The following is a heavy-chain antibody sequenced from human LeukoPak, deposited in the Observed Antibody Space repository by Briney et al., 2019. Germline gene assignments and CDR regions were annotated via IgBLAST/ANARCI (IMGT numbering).Heavy chain of an antibody. V-gene: IGHV2-5*02. CDR1: GFSLSTSGVG. CDR3: AHRSPSDAFDI. J-gene: IGHJ3*02. CDR2: IDWDDDK. Sequence: CGATLVKPTQTLTLTCTFSGFSLSTSGVGVGWIRQPPGKALEWLALIDWDDDKRYRSSLKSGLTVTKDTAKNQVLLTITNMDPVDTAPYYCAHRSPSDAFDIWGQGTMVTVSS.